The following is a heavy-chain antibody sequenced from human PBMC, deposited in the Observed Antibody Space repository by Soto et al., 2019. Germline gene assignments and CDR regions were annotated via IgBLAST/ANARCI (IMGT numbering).Heavy chain of an antibody. CDR1: GGTFNSYA. J-gene: IGHJ2*01. CDR3: ARVLHPPYCSGGRSLYWDFDL. CDR2: IIPIFRST. Sequence: QVQLVQSGAEVKKPGSSVKVSCKASGGTFNSYALTWVRQAPGHGLEWMGGIIPIFRSTNYAQKFQGRVTITANRATSTAYMELSSLRSDDTAVYYCARVLHPPYCSGGRSLYWDFDLWGRGTLVTVSS. V-gene: IGHV1-69*06. D-gene: IGHD2-15*01.